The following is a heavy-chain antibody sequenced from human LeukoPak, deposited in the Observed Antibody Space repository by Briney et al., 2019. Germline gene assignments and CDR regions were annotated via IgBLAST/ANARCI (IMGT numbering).Heavy chain of an antibody. CDR2: ISSTDSTT. D-gene: IGHD6-19*01. J-gene: IGHJ4*02. CDR1: GFSFSSYE. V-gene: IGHV3-48*03. CDR3: ARGGGSGWSHFDY. Sequence: PGGSLRLSCAASGFSFSSYEMNWVRQAPGKGLEWVSYISSTDSTTHYADSVKGRFTISRDDAKNSLYLQMNSLRAEDTAVFYCARGGGSGWSHFDYWGQGTLVTVSS.